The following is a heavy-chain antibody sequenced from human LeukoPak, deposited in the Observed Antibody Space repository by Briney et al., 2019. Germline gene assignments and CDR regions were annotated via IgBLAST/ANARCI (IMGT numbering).Heavy chain of an antibody. CDR3: ARAAVPELLWFGELGPFDY. V-gene: IGHV4-59*08. J-gene: IGHJ4*02. Sequence: SETLSLTCTVSGGSISSYYWSWIRQPPGKGLEWIGYIYYSGSTNYNPSLKSRVTISVDTSKNQFSLKLSSVTAADTAVYYCARAAVPELLWFGELGPFDYWGQGTLVTVSS. CDR2: IYYSGST. D-gene: IGHD3-10*01. CDR1: GGSISSYY.